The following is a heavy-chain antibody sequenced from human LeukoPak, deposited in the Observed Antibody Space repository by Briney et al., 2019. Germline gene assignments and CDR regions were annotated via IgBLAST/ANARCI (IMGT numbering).Heavy chain of an antibody. J-gene: IGHJ3*02. CDR2: IYYTGNT. D-gene: IGHD3-10*01. V-gene: IGHV4-39*07. CDR3: TKSDGYGLIRI. Sequence: PSETLSLTCSVSGDSIIGYYWGWIRQPPGKGLEWIGNIYYTGNTYYNSSLKSRVAISLDTSKNQFSLKVISMTAADTAAYYCTKSDGYGLIRICGRGTMVTVSS. CDR1: GDSIIGYY.